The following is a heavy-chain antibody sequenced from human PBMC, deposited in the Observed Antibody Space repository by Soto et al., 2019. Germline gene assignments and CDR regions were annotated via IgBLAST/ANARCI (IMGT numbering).Heavy chain of an antibody. J-gene: IGHJ6*02. D-gene: IGHD6-13*01. Sequence: GGSLRLSCAASGFTFSSYAMHWVRQAPGKGLEWVAVISYDGSNKYYADSVKGRFTISRDNSKNTLYLQMNSLRAEDTAVYYCARDTRYSSSFPYYGMDVWGQGTTVTVSS. CDR2: ISYDGSNK. CDR3: ARDTRYSSSFPYYGMDV. CDR1: GFTFSSYA. V-gene: IGHV3-30-3*01.